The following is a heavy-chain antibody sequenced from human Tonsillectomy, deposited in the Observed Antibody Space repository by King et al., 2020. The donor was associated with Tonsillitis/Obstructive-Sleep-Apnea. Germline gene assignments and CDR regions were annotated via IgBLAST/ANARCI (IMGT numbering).Heavy chain of an antibody. V-gene: IGHV1-46*01. CDR1: GYTFTSYY. CDR2: INPSGGST. Sequence: VQLVESGAEVKKPGASVKVSCKASGYTFTSYYMHWVRQAPGQGLEWMGIINPSGGSTSYAQKFQGRVTMTRETSTSTDYMELSSLRSEDTAVYYCAREARIAAAGVDYWGQGTLVTVSS. CDR3: AREARIAAAGVDY. D-gene: IGHD6-13*01. J-gene: IGHJ4*02.